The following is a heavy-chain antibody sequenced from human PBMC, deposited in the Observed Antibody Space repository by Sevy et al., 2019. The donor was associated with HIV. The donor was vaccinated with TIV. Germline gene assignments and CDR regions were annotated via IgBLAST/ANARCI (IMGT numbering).Heavy chain of an antibody. CDR3: ARALAHASEDYGDYYFDF. D-gene: IGHD4-17*01. J-gene: IGHJ4*02. Sequence: GGSLRLSCAASGFTFSTYWMTWVRQAPGTGLEWVANIKYEGSEKYYVDSVKGRFNISRDNANNTLYLQMNSLRAEDAAGYYCARALAHASEDYGDYYFDFWGQGTLVTVSS. V-gene: IGHV3-7*01. CDR1: GFTFSTYW. CDR2: IKYEGSEK.